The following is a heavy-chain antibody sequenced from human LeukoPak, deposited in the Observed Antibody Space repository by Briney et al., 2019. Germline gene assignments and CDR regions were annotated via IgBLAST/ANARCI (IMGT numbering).Heavy chain of an antibody. D-gene: IGHD1-26*01. J-gene: IGHJ3*02. Sequence: GGSLRLSCAASGVTLSGYWIHWVRRAPGKGLEWVSGISASGDVTFHADPLKGRFTISRDNSKNTLYLQMDSLRAEDTAKYYCAKSLLTTASGTGRAFDIWGQGTMVTVSA. V-gene: IGHV3-23*01. CDR2: ISASGDVT. CDR1: GVTLSGYW. CDR3: AKSLLTTASGTGRAFDI.